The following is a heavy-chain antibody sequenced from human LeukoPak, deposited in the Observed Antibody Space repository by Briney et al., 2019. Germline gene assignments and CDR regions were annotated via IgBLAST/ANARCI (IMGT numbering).Heavy chain of an antibody. CDR3: ATGGHVLTLTDHYYYYYMDV. CDR1: GYTLTELS. V-gene: IGHV1-24*01. Sequence: ASVKVSCKVSGYTLTELSMHWVRQAPGKGLEWMGGFDPEDSETIYAQKFQGRVTMTEDTSTDTAYMELSSLRSEDTAVYYCATGGHVLTLTDHYYYYYMDVWGKGTTVTVSS. D-gene: IGHD2-8*01. CDR2: FDPEDSET. J-gene: IGHJ6*03.